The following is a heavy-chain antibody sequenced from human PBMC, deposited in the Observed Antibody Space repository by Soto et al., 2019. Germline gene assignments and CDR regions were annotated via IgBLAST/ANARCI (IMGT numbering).Heavy chain of an antibody. D-gene: IGHD1-26*01. Sequence: EVQLVESGGDLVKPGGSLRLSCAASGFSITNAWMTWVRQPPGKGLEWVGRIKSKTDGGTTDYVAPVKGRFTISRDDSINTLYLQRNSLKTDDTAVYYCTTTGGSYPPAWHYYYYGMHLWGQGTTVTVSS. CDR3: TTTGGSYPPAWHYYYYGMHL. V-gene: IGHV3-15*01. CDR2: IKSKTDGGTT. J-gene: IGHJ6*02. CDR1: GFSITNAW.